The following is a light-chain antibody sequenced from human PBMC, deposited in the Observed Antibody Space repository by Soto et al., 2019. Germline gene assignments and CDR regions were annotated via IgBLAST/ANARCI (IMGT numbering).Light chain of an antibody. Sequence: DIQMTQSPSSLSASVGNRVTITCRASQGISNYLAWYQQKPGKVPKLLIYAASTLQSGVPSRFSGSGSGTDFTLTISSLQPEDVATYYCQKYNSAPITFDQGTRLEIK. V-gene: IGKV1-27*01. CDR2: AAS. CDR3: QKYNSAPIT. J-gene: IGKJ5*01. CDR1: QGISNY.